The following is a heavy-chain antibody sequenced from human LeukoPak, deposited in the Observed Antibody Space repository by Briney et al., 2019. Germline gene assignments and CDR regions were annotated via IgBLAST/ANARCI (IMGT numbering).Heavy chain of an antibody. CDR3: ARDLSAAFDF. J-gene: IGHJ4*02. CDR1: GFPFSSYG. Sequence: GSLRLSCAASGFPFSSYGMHWVRQAPGKGLEWVARLVYDARSDYANSVKGQFSISRDDSKNTLFLDMSNLRVEDTALYYCARDLSAAFDFWGQGVLVTVSS. V-gene: IGHV3-33*01. CDR2: LVYDARS. D-gene: IGHD6-25*01.